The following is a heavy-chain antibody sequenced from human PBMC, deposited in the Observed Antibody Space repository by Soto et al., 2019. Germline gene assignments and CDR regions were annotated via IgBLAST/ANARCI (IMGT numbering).Heavy chain of an antibody. Sequence: SETLCLTCTVSGTSISSYYWSCLRQPPGRGLEGIANSHYSGTSNYNPSLASRVTLSVGTSKNKFSLKTTSVTAADRAMYFCARYNSYAIDYWGRGTLVNVS. CDR3: ARYNSYAIDY. CDR1: GTSISSYY. V-gene: IGHV4-59*01. D-gene: IGHD2-8*01. J-gene: IGHJ4*02. CDR2: SHYSGTS.